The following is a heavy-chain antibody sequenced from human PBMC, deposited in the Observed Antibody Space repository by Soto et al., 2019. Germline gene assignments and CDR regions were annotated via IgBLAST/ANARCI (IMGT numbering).Heavy chain of an antibody. CDR3: ARVGGINWFDP. D-gene: IGHD3-16*01. CDR2: IYYSGST. Sequence: QVQLQEPGPGLVKPSQTLSLTCTVSGVSISSGGYYWSWIRQHPGKGLGWIGYIYYSGSTYYNTSLKRRVTISVDTSKNQSSLKLCSVTAADTAVYYCARVGGINWFDPWGQGNLVTVSS. CDR1: GVSISSGGYY. V-gene: IGHV4-31*03. J-gene: IGHJ5*02.